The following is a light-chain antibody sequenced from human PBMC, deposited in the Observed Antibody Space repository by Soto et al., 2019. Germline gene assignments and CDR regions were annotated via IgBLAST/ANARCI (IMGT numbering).Light chain of an antibody. V-gene: IGLV2-14*01. CDR2: EVF. CDR3: SSYTTYDTVV. CDR1: SSDVGTNKY. J-gene: IGLJ3*02. Sequence: QSALTQPASVSGSPGQSITISCTGTSSDVGTNKYVSWYQQHPGKAPQLIIYEVFNRPSGVSNRFSVSKSGNTASLTISGLQAEDEADYYCSSYTTYDTVVFGGGTKVTVL.